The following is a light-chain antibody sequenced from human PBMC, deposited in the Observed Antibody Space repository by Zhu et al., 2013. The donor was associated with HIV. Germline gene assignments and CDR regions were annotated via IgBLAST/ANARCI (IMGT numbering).Light chain of an antibody. CDR2: GSS. J-gene: IGKJ2*03. Sequence: EIVMTQSPATLSVSPGEGGTLSCRASQSIGSNLAWYQQNPGQAPRLLITGSSNRATGIPDRFSGTGSGTDFTLTISRLEPDDSAVYFCQQYGSSPYSFGQGTELEI. V-gene: IGKV3-20*01. CDR1: QSIGSN. CDR3: QQYGSSPYS.